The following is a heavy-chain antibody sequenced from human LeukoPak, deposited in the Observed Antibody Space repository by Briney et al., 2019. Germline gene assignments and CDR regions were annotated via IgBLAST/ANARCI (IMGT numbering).Heavy chain of an antibody. CDR3: ARDRAAAGTEDWFDP. V-gene: IGHV1-18*01. J-gene: IGHJ5*02. D-gene: IGHD6-13*01. CDR2: ISAYNGNR. Sequence: ASVKVSCKASGYTFTSYGISWVRQAPGQGLEWMGWISAYNGNRNYAQKLQGRVTMTTDTSTSTAYMELRSLRSDDTAVYYCARDRAAAGTEDWFDPCGQGTLVTVSS. CDR1: GYTFTSYG.